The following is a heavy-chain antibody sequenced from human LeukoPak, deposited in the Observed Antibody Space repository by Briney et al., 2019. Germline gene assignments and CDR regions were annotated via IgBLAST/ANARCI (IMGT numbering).Heavy chain of an antibody. D-gene: IGHD1-26*01. CDR1: GGSFSGYY. CDR2: INHSGST. Sequence: PSETLSLTCAVYGGSFSGYYWSWIRQPPGKGLEWIGEINHSGSTNYNPSLKSRVTISVDTSKNQFSLKLSSVTAADTAVYYCARLRKSKGGSYRFDYWGQGTLVTVSS. CDR3: ARLRKSKGGSYRFDY. V-gene: IGHV4-34*01. J-gene: IGHJ4*02.